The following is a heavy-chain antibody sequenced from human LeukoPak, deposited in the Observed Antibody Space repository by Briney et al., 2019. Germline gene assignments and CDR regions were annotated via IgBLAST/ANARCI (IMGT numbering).Heavy chain of an antibody. D-gene: IGHD1-26*01. Sequence: SETLSLTCTVSGGSISSSSYYWGWIRQPPGKGLEWIGSIYYSGSTYYNPSLKSRVTISVDTSKNQFSLKLSSVTAADTAVYYCARHFAEWELPYWYFDLWGRGTLVTVSS. CDR2: IYYSGST. V-gene: IGHV4-39*01. CDR3: ARHFAEWELPYWYFDL. J-gene: IGHJ2*01. CDR1: GGSISSSSYY.